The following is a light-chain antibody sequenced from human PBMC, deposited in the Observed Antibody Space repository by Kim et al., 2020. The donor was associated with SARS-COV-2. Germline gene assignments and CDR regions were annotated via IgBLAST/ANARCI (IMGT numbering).Light chain of an antibody. J-gene: IGKJ1*01. CDR1: QGLSNA. V-gene: IGKV1-NL1*01. CDR2: GAT. Sequence: SPSVGDTVTITCRASQGLSNALAWYQHKPGKAPKLLVYGATTLQSGVPSSFSGSGSGTEYTLTISSLQPEDLGTFYCQQSYGIPWTFGQGTKLEI. CDR3: QQSYGIPWT.